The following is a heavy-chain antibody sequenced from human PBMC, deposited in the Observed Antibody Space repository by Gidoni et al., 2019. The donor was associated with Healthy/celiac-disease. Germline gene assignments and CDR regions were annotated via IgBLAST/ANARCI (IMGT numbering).Heavy chain of an antibody. V-gene: IGHV3-23*01. CDR1: GFTFSTYA. Sequence: EVQLLASGGGLVQPGGSLRLSCAASGFTFSTYAMSWVRQAQGKGLEWVSAISGSGGSTYYADSVKGRFTISRDNSKNTLYLKMNSLRAEDTAVYYCAKSGLGATAFDYWGQGTLVTVSS. D-gene: IGHD5-12*01. CDR2: ISGSGGST. J-gene: IGHJ4*02. CDR3: AKSGLGATAFDY.